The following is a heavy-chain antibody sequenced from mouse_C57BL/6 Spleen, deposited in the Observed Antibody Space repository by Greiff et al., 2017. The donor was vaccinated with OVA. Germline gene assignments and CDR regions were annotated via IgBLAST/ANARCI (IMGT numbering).Heavy chain of an antibody. J-gene: IGHJ4*01. V-gene: IGHV1-82*01. CDR3: ARGGAWGDD. Sequence: QVQLQQSGPELVKPGASVKISCKASGYAFSSSWMNWVKQRPGKGLEWIGRIYPGDGDTNYNGKFKGKATLTADKSSSTAYMQLSSLTSEDSAVYFCARGGAWGDDWGQGTSVTVSS. CDR2: IYPGDGDT. CDR1: GYAFSSSW.